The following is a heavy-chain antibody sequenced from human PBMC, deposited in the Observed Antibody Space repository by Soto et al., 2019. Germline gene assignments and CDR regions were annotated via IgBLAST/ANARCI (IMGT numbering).Heavy chain of an antibody. CDR2: ISAYNGNT. V-gene: IGHV1-18*04. Sequence: QVQLVQSGAEVKKPGASVKVSCKASGYTFTSYGISWVRQAPGQGLEWMGWISAYNGNTNYAQKFQGRVTITADESTSTAYMELSSLRSEDTAVYYCARGRWSGYYTPLVDYWGQGTLVTVSS. CDR1: GYTFTSYG. D-gene: IGHD3-3*01. CDR3: ARGRWSGYYTPLVDY. J-gene: IGHJ4*02.